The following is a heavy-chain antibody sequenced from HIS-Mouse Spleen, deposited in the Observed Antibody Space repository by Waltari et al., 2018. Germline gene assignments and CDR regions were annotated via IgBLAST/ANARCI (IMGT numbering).Heavy chain of an antibody. V-gene: IGHV4-38-2*02. CDR1: GYSISSGYY. CDR3: ARVKT. CDR2: IYHSRST. J-gene: IGHJ5*02. Sequence: QVQLQESGPGLVKPSETLSLTCTVSGYSISSGYYWGWIRQPPGKGLEWIGSIYHSRSTYYNPSLKSRVTISVDTSKNQFSLKLSSVTAADTAVYYCARVKTWGQGTLVTVSS.